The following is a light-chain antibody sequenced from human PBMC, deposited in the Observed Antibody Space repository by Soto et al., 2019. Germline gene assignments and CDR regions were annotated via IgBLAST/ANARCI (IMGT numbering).Light chain of an antibody. CDR2: DAT. CDR3: QQYNSYSPWT. Sequence: DIQMTQSPSSLSSSVGDRVTITCRASQSISSWLAWYQQKPGKAPKLLIYDATSLESGVPSRFSGSGSGTVFTLTISSLQPDDFATYYCQQYNSYSPWTFGQGTKVDIK. CDR1: QSISSW. J-gene: IGKJ1*01. V-gene: IGKV1-5*01.